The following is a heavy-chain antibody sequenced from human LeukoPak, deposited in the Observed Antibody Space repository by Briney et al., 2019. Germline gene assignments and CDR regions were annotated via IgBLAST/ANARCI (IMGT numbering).Heavy chain of an antibody. CDR3: ARGDAPHRGSGYYYGGVQH. V-gene: IGHV4-34*01. CDR1: GGSFSGYY. CDR2: INHSGST. D-gene: IGHD3-22*01. J-gene: IGHJ1*01. Sequence: SETLFLTCAVYGGSFSGYYWSWIRQPPGKGLEWIGEINHSGSTNYNPSLKSRVTISVDTSKNQFSLKLSSVAAADTAVYYCARGDAPHRGSGYYYGGVQHWGQGTLVTVSS.